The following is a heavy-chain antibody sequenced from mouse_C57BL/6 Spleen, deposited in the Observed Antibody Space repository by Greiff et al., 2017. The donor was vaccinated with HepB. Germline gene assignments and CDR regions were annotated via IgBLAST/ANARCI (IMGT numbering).Heavy chain of an antibody. CDR3: SRGDGSRRNFDV. J-gene: IGHJ1*03. CDR1: GYSFTGYF. CDR2: INHYNGDT. V-gene: IGHV1-20*01. Sequence: EVQLQQSGPELVKPGDSVKISCKASGYSFTGYFMNWVMQSHGKSLEWIGRINHYNGDTFYNQKFKGKATLTVDKSSRTAHLERRSLTSEDSAVYYGSRGDGSRRNFDVWGTGTTVTVSS. D-gene: IGHD1-1*01.